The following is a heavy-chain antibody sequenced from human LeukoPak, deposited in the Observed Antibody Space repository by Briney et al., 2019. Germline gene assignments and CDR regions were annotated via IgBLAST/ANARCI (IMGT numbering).Heavy chain of an antibody. Sequence: GASVKVSCKASGYTFTSYGIGWVRQAPGQGLEWMGWISAYNGNTNYAQKLQGRVTVTTDTSTSTAYMELRSLRSDDTAVYYCARDRRYCSSTSCYSLCLGYWGQRTLVTVSS. V-gene: IGHV1-18*01. CDR3: ARDRRYCSSTSCYSLCLGY. CDR1: GYTFTSYG. CDR2: ISAYNGNT. J-gene: IGHJ4*02. D-gene: IGHD2-2*01.